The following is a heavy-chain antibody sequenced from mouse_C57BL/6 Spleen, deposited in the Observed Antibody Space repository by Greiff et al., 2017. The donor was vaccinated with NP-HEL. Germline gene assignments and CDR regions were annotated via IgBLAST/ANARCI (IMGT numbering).Heavy chain of an antibody. CDR2: ISSGSSTI. V-gene: IGHV5-17*01. CDR3: ASGGGYYYGFDY. D-gene: IGHD1-1*01. CDR1: GFTFSYYG. Sequence: EVMLVESGGGLVKPGGSLKLSCAASGFTFSYYGMHWVRHAPEKGLEWVAYISSGSSTIYYADTVKGRFTISRDNAKNTLFLQMTSLRSEDTAMYYCASGGGYYYGFDYWGQGTTLTVSS. J-gene: IGHJ2*01.